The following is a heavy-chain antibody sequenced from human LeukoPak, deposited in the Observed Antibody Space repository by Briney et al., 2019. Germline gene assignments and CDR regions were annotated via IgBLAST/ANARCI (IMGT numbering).Heavy chain of an antibody. CDR1: GYTFTSYG. V-gene: IGHV1-18*01. CDR3: ARDLEIGELFTMGDYYYYYMDV. J-gene: IGHJ6*03. CDR2: ISAYNGNT. Sequence: ASVKVSCKASGYTFTSYGISWVRQAPGQGLEWMGWISAYNGNTNYAQKLQGRVTMTTDTSTSTAYMELRSLRSDDTAMYYCARDLEIGELFTMGDYYYYYMDVWGKGTTVTVSS. D-gene: IGHD3-10*01.